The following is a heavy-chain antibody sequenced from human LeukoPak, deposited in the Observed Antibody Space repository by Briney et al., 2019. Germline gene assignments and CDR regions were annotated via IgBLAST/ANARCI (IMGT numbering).Heavy chain of an antibody. CDR1: GGSITNYY. CDR2: IYHSGST. CDR3: ARGLVRFDP. V-gene: IGHV4-59*12. D-gene: IGHD6-6*01. J-gene: IGHJ5*02. Sequence: SETLSLTCTVSGGSITNYYWSWIRQPPGKGLEWIGYIYHSGSTYYNPSLKSRVTISVDRSKNQFSLKLSSVTAADTAVYYCARGLVRFDPWGQGTLVTVSS.